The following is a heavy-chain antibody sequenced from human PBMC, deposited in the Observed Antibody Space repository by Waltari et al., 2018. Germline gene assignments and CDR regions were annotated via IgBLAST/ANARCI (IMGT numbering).Heavy chain of an antibody. CDR3: ARLGYCSGGSCYSDAFDI. CDR1: GGSISSGDYY. Sequence: QVQLQESGPGLVKPSQTLSLTCTVSGGSISSGDYYWCWIRPPPGKGLEWIGYIYYSGSTFYNPSLNSRFTISVDTSKNQFSLKLTSVTAADTAVYYCARLGYCSGGSCYSDAFDIWGQGTMVTVSS. D-gene: IGHD2-15*01. CDR2: IYYSGST. V-gene: IGHV4-30-4*08. J-gene: IGHJ3*02.